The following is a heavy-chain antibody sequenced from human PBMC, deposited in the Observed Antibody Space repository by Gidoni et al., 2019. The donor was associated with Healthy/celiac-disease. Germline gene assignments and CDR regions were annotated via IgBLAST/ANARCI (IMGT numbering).Heavy chain of an antibody. V-gene: IGHV3-64D*06. Sequence: EVQLVESGGGLVQPGGSLRLSCSASGFTFSSYAMHWVRQAPGKGLEYVSAISSNGGSTYYADSVKGRFTISRDNSKNTLYLQMSSLRAEDTAVYYCVKDPEDMPLRLGASHDYWGQGTLVTVSS. D-gene: IGHD3-16*01. CDR3: VKDPEDMPLRLGASHDY. CDR2: ISSNGGST. CDR1: GFTFSSYA. J-gene: IGHJ4*02.